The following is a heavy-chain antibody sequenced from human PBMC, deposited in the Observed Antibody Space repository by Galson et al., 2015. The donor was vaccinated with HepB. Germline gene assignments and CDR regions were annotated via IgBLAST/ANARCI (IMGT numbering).Heavy chain of an antibody. V-gene: IGHV5-51*01. CDR3: ARRFKDYGSGSYLLDY. CDR1: GYSFTSYW. D-gene: IGHD3-10*01. Sequence: QSGAEVKKPGESLKISCKGSGYSFTSYWIGWVRQMPGKGLEWMGIIYPGDSDTRYSPSFQGQVTISADKSISTAYLQWSSLKASDTAMYYCARRFKDYGSGSYLLDYWGQGTLVTVSS. J-gene: IGHJ4*02. CDR2: IYPGDSDT.